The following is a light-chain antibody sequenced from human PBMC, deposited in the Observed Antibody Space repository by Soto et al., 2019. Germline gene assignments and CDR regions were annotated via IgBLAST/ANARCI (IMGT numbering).Light chain of an antibody. CDR3: HQYDTYS. CDR2: HAS. CDR1: QSISSW. Sequence: DIQMTQSPSTLSASVGDRVTITCRASQSISSWLAWYQQKPGKAPKLLIYHASTLVSGVPSRFSGSGSGTEFTLTISSLQPDDFATYFCHQYDTYSFGQGTKVDIK. J-gene: IGKJ1*01. V-gene: IGKV1-5*01.